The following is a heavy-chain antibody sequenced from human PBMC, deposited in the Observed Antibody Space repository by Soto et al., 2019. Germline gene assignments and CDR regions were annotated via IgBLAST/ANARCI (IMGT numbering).Heavy chain of an antibody. V-gene: IGHV3-23*01. CDR1: GFIFNSYA. Sequence: GGSLRLSCAASGFIFNSYAMSWVRQAPGKGLEWVSSINGSGGSTFYADSGKGRFTISRDNTRNTLYLQMNSLRAEDTAVYYCAKSALSSSGRYQYYFDYWGQGTLVTVSS. CDR3: AKSALSSSGRYQYYFDY. D-gene: IGHD3-22*01. CDR2: INGSGGST. J-gene: IGHJ4*02.